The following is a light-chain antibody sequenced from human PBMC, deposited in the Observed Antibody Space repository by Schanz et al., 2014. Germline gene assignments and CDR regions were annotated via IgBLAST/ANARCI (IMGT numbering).Light chain of an antibody. Sequence: QSVLTQPRSVSGSPGQSVTISCTGSSSNIGAGHDVHWYQQLPGTAPKLLIYGINNRPSGVPDRFSGSTSGTSASLAITGLQAEDEADYYCCSYAGSSTWVFGGGTKLTVL. J-gene: IGLJ3*02. CDR2: GIN. V-gene: IGLV1-40*01. CDR3: CSYAGSSTWV. CDR1: SSNIGAGHD.